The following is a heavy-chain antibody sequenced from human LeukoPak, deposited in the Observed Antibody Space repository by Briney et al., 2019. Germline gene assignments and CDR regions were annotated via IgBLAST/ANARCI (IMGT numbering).Heavy chain of an antibody. Sequence: ASVKVSCKASGGTFSSYAISWVRQAPGQGLEWRGRIIPILGIATYAQKFQGRVTITADKSTSTAYMELSSLRSEDTAVYYCARPPSGYYYSGAFDIWGQGTMVTVSS. D-gene: IGHD3-22*01. J-gene: IGHJ3*02. V-gene: IGHV1-69*04. CDR3: ARPPSGYYYSGAFDI. CDR2: IIPILGIA. CDR1: GGTFSSYA.